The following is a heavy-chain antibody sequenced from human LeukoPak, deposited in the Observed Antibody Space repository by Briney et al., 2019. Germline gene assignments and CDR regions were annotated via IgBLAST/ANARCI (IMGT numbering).Heavy chain of an antibody. V-gene: IGHV1-18*01. CDR3: ARGPHYYDSSGYYYPVGYFDY. D-gene: IGHD3-22*01. CDR1: GYTFTSYG. Sequence: ASVKVSCKASGYTFTSYGISWVRQAPGQGLEWMGWISAFIGNTNYAQKLQGRVTMTTDTSTSTAYMELRSLRSDDTAVYYCARGPHYYDSSGYYYPVGYFDYWGQGTLVTVSS. J-gene: IGHJ4*02. CDR2: ISAFIGNT.